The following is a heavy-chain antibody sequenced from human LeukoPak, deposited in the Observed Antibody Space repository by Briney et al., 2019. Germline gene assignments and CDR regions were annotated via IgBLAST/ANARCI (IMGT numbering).Heavy chain of an antibody. Sequence: ASVRVSCKASGYTFTSYGISWVRQAPGQGLEWMGWISAYNGNTNYAQKLRGRVTMTTDTSTSTAYMELRSLRSDDTAVYYCARDLVAYYYDSSGYYFDYWGQGTLVTVSS. J-gene: IGHJ4*02. CDR1: GYTFTSYG. CDR3: ARDLVAYYYDSSGYYFDY. D-gene: IGHD3-22*01. CDR2: ISAYNGNT. V-gene: IGHV1-18*01.